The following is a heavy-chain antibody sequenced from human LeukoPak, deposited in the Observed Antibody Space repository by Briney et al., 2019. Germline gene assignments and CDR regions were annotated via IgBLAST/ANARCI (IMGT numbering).Heavy chain of an antibody. Sequence: PSETLSLTCAVYGGSFSGYYWTWLRQSPEKGLEWIGEINHSGSTKFNPSFKSRVTMSVDTSKNQFSLELTSVTAADTAVYYCARGRQFLRFLDFWGQGTLVTVSS. J-gene: IGHJ4*02. CDR3: ARGRQFLRFLDF. CDR2: INHSGST. CDR1: GGSFSGYY. D-gene: IGHD3-3*01. V-gene: IGHV4-34*01.